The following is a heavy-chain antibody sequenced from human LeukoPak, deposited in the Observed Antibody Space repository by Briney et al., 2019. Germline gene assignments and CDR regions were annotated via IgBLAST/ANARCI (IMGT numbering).Heavy chain of an antibody. V-gene: IGHV3-NL1*01. J-gene: IGHJ4*02. CDR1: GFTFSSYG. CDR3: AKVASIAAAGEFGS. D-gene: IGHD6-13*01. Sequence: GGSLRLSCAASGFTFSSYGMHWVRQAPGKGPEWVSGISGSGGTTYYGDSVKGRFTISRDISKNTLHLQMNSLRAEDTAVYYCAKVASIAAAGEFGSWGQGTLVTVSS. CDR2: ISGSGGTT.